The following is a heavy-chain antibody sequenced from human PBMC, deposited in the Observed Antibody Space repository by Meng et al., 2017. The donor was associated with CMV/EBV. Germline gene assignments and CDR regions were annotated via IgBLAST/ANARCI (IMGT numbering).Heavy chain of an antibody. CDR1: CFLLRTRGVG. D-gene: IGHD5-24*01. Sequence: QITLNESGHTPVQPTQTLSLTCTFSCFLLRTRGVGVGWIRQPPGKALEWLALIYRDDDKRYSPSLKSRLTITKDTSKNQVVLTMTNMDPVDTATYYCAHRLASAGWLQLPFDYWGQGTLVTVSS. V-gene: IGHV2-5*02. CDR3: AHRLASAGWLQLPFDY. J-gene: IGHJ4*02. CDR2: IYRDDDK.